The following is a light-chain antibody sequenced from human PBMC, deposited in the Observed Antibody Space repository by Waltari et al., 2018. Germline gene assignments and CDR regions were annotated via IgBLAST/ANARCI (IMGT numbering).Light chain of an antibody. CDR1: RSISTW. CDR3: QQYNSYWWT. Sequence: DIQMTQSPSTLSAYVGDRVTITCRASRSISTWVAWSQQKPGKAPKLLISKSSSLESGVPARFSGSGSGTDFTLTISSLQPEDFATYYCQQYNSYWWTFGQGTKVEIK. J-gene: IGKJ1*01. V-gene: IGKV1-5*03. CDR2: KSS.